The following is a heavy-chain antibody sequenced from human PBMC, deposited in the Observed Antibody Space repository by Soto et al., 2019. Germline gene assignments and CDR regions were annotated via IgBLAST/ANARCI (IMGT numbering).Heavy chain of an antibody. D-gene: IGHD3-3*01. V-gene: IGHV1-18*01. CDR3: ARPYGGKLEWLLYYFDY. CDR2: ISAYNGNT. CDR1: GYTFTSYG. Sequence: GASVKVSCKASGYTFTSYGISWVRQAPGQGLEWMGWISAYNGNTNYAQKLQGRVTMTTDTSTSTAYMELRSLRSDDTAVYYCARPYGGKLEWLLYYFDYWGQGTLVTAPQ. J-gene: IGHJ4*02.